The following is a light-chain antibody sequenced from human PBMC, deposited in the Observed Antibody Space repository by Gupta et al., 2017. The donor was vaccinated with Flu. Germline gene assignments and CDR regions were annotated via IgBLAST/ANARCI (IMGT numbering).Light chain of an antibody. CDR2: PGT. V-gene: IGKV2-30*01. CDR1: QSPVYSDGSNV. CDR3: RRGEHWPWA. Sequence: VTLAQTACISCRSSQSPVYSDGSNVVHWLHQTPGTAPRHLNYPGTHRDSGLPDRISGRSSGTEITLKISMVAAEDVVIYCCRRGEHWPWAFGQGTKLEI. J-gene: IGKJ1*01.